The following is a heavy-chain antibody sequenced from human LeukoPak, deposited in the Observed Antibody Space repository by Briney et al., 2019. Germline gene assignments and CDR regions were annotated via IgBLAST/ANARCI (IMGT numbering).Heavy chain of an antibody. V-gene: IGHV3-23*01. CDR3: AKDLERYSSGFTLEYYFDY. J-gene: IGHJ4*02. CDR1: GFPFSSYA. D-gene: IGHD6-19*01. CDR2: ISGSGGST. Sequence: GGSLRLSCAASGFPFSSYAMSWVRQAPGRGLEWVSAISGSGGSTYYADSVKGRFTISRDNSKNTLYLQMNSLRAEDTAVYYCAKDLERYSSGFTLEYYFDYWGQGTLVTVSS.